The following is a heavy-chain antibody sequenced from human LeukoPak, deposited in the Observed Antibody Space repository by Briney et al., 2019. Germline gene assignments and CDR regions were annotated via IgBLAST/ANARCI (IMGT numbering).Heavy chain of an antibody. CDR2: IYYSGST. CDR1: GGSISSYY. D-gene: IGHD1-26*01. CDR3: ARLGVSGGY. Sequence: ETLSLTCTVSGGSISSYYWSWIRQPPGKGLEWIGYIYYSGSTNYNPSLKSRVTISVDTSKNQFSLKLSSVTAADTAVYYCARLGVSGGYWGQGTLVTVSS. J-gene: IGHJ4*02. V-gene: IGHV4-59*01.